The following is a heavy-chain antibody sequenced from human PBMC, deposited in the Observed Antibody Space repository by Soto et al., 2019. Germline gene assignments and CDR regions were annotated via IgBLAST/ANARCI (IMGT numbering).Heavy chain of an antibody. CDR3: ARDETRTLFGVSEYFQN. CDR2: ISSSGSTI. J-gene: IGHJ1*01. D-gene: IGHD3-3*01. CDR1: GFTFSSYE. V-gene: IGHV3-48*03. Sequence: GGSLRLSCAASGFTFSSYEMNWVRQAPGKGLEWVSYISSSGSTIYYADSVKGRFTISRDNAKNSLYLQMNSLRAEDTAVYYCARDETRTLFGVSEYFQNWGQATLVTVSS.